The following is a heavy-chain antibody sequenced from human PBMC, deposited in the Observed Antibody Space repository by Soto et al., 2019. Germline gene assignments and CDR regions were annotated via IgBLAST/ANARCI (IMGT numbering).Heavy chain of an antibody. CDR2: IYHSGST. J-gene: IGHJ6*02. Sequence: SETLSLTCAVYGGSFSGYYWSWIRQPPGKGLEWIGEIYHSGSTNYNPSLKSRVTISVDKSKNQFSLKLSSVTAADTAVYYCARVRVRGVIITWYYYYGMDVWGQGTTVTVSS. CDR3: ARVRVRGVIITWYYYYGMDV. D-gene: IGHD3-10*01. V-gene: IGHV4-34*01. CDR1: GGSFSGYY.